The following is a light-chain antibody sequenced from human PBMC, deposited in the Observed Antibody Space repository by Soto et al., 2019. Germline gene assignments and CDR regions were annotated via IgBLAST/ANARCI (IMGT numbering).Light chain of an antibody. CDR1: SSDIGGYSF. V-gene: IGLV2-11*01. CDR2: DVR. Sequence: QSARTQPPSVSRSPGQSVTISCSGTSSDIGGYSFVSWYQQHPGNTPKLIIYDVRNRPSGVPDRFSGSKSGNTASLTISGLQAEDEPDYYCCSYAGTYSVIFGGGTKVTVL. J-gene: IGLJ2*01. CDR3: CSYAGTYSVI.